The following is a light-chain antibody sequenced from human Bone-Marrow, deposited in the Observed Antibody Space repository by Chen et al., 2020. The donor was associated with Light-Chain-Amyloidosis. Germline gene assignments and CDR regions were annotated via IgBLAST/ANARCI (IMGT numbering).Light chain of an antibody. V-gene: IGKV4-1*01. Sequence: DLVMTQSPASLAVSLGVRATINCKSSQSVLYSSNNKNYLAWYQQKPGQPPKLLISWASTRESGVPDRFTGSGSGTDFTLTISSLQAEDVAVYYCQQYYSAPFTFGPGTKVNIK. CDR2: WAS. J-gene: IGKJ3*01. CDR1: QSVLYSSNNKNY. CDR3: QQYYSAPFT.